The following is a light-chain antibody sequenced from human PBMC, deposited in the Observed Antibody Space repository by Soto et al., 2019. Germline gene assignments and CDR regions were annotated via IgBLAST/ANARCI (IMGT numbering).Light chain of an antibody. J-gene: IGKJ5*01. CDR3: QQRSNWPLIT. Sequence: EIVMTQSPGTLSVSPGETATLSCRASQSVSSYLAWYQQKPGQAPRLLIYDASNRATGIPARFSGSGSGTDFTLTISSLEPEDFAVYYCQQRSNWPLITFGQGTRLEIK. CDR1: QSVSSY. V-gene: IGKV3-11*01. CDR2: DAS.